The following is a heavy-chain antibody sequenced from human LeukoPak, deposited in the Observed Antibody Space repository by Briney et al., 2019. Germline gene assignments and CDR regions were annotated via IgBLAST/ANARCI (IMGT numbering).Heavy chain of an antibody. CDR3: AIHSGIGLDS. D-gene: IGHD3-10*01. J-gene: IGHJ4*02. CDR1: GGSTRSYY. V-gene: IGHV4-59*08. Sequence: PSETLSLTCTVSGGSTRSYYWSWIRQPPGKGLEWIGYISDSGSANYNPSLESRVTISVDTSKNQFSLKLNSVTAADTAIYYCAIHSGIGLDSWGQGTLVAVSS. CDR2: ISDSGSA.